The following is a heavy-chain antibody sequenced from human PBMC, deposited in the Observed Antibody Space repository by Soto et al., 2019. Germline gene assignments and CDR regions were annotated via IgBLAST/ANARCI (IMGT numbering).Heavy chain of an antibody. D-gene: IGHD3-3*01. CDR3: ASSEHYDFWSGYFGY. CDR2: IYYSGST. Sequence: QVQLQESGPGLVKPSETLSLTCTVSGGSISSYYWSWIRQPPGKGLEWIGYIYYSGSTNNNPYLKSRVTISVDTSKNQFSLKLSSVTAADTAVYYCASSEHYDFWSGYFGYWGQGTLVTVSS. CDR1: GGSISSYY. V-gene: IGHV4-59*08. J-gene: IGHJ4*02.